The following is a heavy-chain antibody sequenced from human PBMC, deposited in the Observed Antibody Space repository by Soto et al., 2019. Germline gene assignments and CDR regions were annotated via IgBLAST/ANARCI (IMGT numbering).Heavy chain of an antibody. CDR3: ARVLRADYYGSGSYYTRRNNWFDP. CDR2: IYYSGST. D-gene: IGHD3-10*01. V-gene: IGHV4-31*03. Sequence: PSETLSLTCTVSGGSISSGGYYWSWIRQYPGKGLEWIGYIYYSGSTYYNPSLKSRVTISVDTSKNQFSLKLSSVTAADTAVYYCARVLRADYYGSGSYYTRRNNWFDPWGQGTLVTVSS. CDR1: GGSISSGGYY. J-gene: IGHJ5*02.